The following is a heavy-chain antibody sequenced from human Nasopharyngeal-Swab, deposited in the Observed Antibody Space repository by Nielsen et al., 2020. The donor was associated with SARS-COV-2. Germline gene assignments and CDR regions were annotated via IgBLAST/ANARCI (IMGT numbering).Heavy chain of an antibody. CDR3: AKNIRTLAGAVD. J-gene: IGHJ4*02. D-gene: IGHD6-19*01. V-gene: IGHV3-23*01. CDR2: IGNSGGDT. Sequence: GESLKISCVASGFSFTSYAMSWVRQAPGKGLEWVSGIGNSGGDTYYAASLKARFIISRDNSKNTVYLRLNNVSFDDTAIYYCAKNIRTLAGAVDWGQGTLVTVSS. CDR1: GFSFTSYA.